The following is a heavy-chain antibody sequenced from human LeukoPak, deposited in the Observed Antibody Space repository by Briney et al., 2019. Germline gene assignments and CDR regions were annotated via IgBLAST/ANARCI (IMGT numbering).Heavy chain of an antibody. CDR3: ARATSWDQRNFDWPHWYLDL. V-gene: IGHV4-59*11. J-gene: IGHJ2*01. CDR1: GGSMSSHY. CDR2: IYYTGST. D-gene: IGHD3-9*01. Sequence: SETLSLTCTVSGGSMSSHYWSWIRQPPGKGLEWIGYIYYTGSTNHNPSLKSRVTISVDTSKYQFSLKLSSVTTADTAVYYCARATSWDQRNFDWPHWYLDLWGRGTLVTVSS.